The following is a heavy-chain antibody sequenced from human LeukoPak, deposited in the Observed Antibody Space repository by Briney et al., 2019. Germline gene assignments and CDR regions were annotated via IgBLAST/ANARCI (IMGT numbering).Heavy chain of an antibody. CDR1: GGSFSGYY. D-gene: IGHD2-2*01. Sequence: SETLSLTCAVYGGSFSGYYWSWIRQPPGKGLEWIGEINHSGSTNYNPSLKSRVTISVDTSKNQFSLKLSSVTAADTAVYYCARPAIVVVPAAKGSSGWSGDYWGQGTLVTVSS. CDR3: ARPAIVVVPAAKGSSGWSGDY. J-gene: IGHJ4*02. V-gene: IGHV4-34*01. CDR2: INHSGST.